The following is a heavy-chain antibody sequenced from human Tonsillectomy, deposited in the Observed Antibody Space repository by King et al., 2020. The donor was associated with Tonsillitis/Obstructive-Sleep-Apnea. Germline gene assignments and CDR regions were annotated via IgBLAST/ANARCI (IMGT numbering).Heavy chain of an antibody. J-gene: IGHJ3*02. V-gene: IGHV5-51*01. CDR3: ARRRFREILSNDVFDI. CDR1: GYSFTNYW. CDR2: IYPGDSDT. D-gene: IGHD3-10*01. Sequence: QLVQSGAEVKKPGESLKISCKGSGYSFTNYWIGWVRQMPGKGLEWMGIIYPGDSDTRYSPSFQGQVTISADKSISTAYLQWNSLKASDTAMYYCARRRFREILSNDVFDIWGQGTMVTVSS.